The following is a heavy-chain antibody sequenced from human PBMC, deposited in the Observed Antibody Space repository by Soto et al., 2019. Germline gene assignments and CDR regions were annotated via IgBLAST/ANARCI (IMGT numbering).Heavy chain of an antibody. V-gene: IGHV1-69*12. CDR3: ALAVEQQRPHAFAI. Sequence: QVQLVQSGAEVKKPGSSVKVSCKASGGTFSSYAISWVRQAPGQGLEWMGGIIPIFGTANYAQKFQGRVTIPADESTSTAYMELSSLISEDTAVYYCALAVEQQRPHAFAIWGQGTIVTVSS. D-gene: IGHD6-13*01. CDR1: GGTFSSYA. CDR2: IIPIFGTA. J-gene: IGHJ3*02.